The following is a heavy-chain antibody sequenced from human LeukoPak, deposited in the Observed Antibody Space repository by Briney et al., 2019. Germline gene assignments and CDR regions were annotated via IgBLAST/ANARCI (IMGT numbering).Heavy chain of an antibody. Sequence: GRSLRLSCVASGSNFGGYGMHWVRQAPGKGLEWVAVMFYDGSDKYYADSVKGRFTISRDNSKNTLYLQMNSLRAEDTAVYYCAKDLAARPAYYYYMDVWGKGTTVTVSS. V-gene: IGHV3-33*06. CDR2: MFYDGSDK. CDR3: AKDLAARPAYYYYMDV. CDR1: GSNFGGYG. J-gene: IGHJ6*03. D-gene: IGHD6-6*01.